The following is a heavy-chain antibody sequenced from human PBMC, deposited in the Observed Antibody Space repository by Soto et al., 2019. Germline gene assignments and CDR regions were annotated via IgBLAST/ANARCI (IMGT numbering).Heavy chain of an antibody. D-gene: IGHD3-3*01. CDR3: ARGITIFGVVRKSWFDP. J-gene: IGHJ5*02. V-gene: IGHV4-34*01. CDR1: GGSFSGYY. CDR2: INHSGST. Sequence: PSETLSLTCAVYGGSFSGYYWSWIRQPPGKGLEWIGEINHSGSTNYNPSLKSRVTISVDTSKNQFSLKLSSVTAADTAVYYCARGITIFGVVRKSWFDPWGQGTLVTVSS.